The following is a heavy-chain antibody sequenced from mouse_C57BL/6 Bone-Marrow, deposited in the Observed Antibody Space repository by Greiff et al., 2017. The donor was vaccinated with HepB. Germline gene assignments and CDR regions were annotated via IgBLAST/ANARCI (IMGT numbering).Heavy chain of an antibody. CDR3: ARNLYGNYRGYYFDY. V-gene: IGHV1-55*01. CDR2: IYPGSGST. Sequence: QVQLQQPGAELVKPGASVKMSCKASGYTFTSYWITWVKQRPGQGLECIGDIYPGSGSTNYNEKFKSKATLTVDTSSSTAYMQLSSLTSEDSAVYYCARNLYGNYRGYYFDYWGQGTTLTVSS. J-gene: IGHJ2*01. CDR1: GYTFTSYW. D-gene: IGHD2-1*01.